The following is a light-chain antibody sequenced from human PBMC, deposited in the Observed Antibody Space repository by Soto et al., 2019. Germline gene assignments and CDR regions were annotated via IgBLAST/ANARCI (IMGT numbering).Light chain of an antibody. CDR3: SSYTSSSTHYV. CDR2: EVS. V-gene: IGLV2-14*01. Sequence: QSVLTQPASVSGSPGQSITISCTGTSSDVGGYNYVSWYQQHPGKAPKLMIYEVSNRPSGVSNRFSGSKSGNTASLTLSGLQAEDEADYYCSSYTSSSTHYVFGTGTKV. CDR1: SSDVGGYNY. J-gene: IGLJ1*01.